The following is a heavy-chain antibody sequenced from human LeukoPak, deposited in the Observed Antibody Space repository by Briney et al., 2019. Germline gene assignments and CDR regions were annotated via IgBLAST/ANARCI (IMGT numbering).Heavy chain of an antibody. D-gene: IGHD6-19*01. CDR2: IRYDGSDK. V-gene: IGHV3-30*02. Sequence: GGSLRLSCAASGFTFSSYGMHWVRQAPGKGLEWVAFIRYDGSDKYYADSVKGRFTVSRDNSKNTLYLQMNSLRAEDTTVYYCANVEAGTRGLPGYWGQGTLVTVSS. J-gene: IGHJ4*02. CDR1: GFTFSSYG. CDR3: ANVEAGTRGLPGY.